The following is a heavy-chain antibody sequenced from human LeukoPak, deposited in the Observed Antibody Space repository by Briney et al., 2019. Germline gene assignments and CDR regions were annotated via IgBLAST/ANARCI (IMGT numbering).Heavy chain of an antibody. CDR3: AGHHPRNTVDF. J-gene: IGHJ4*02. V-gene: IGHV4-59*08. D-gene: IGHD2/OR15-2a*01. Sequence: SETLSLTCTVSGGSISSYYWSWIRQPPGKGLEWIGYIYYSGSTNYNPSLKSRVTISVDTSKNQFSLKLSPVTAADTAVYYCAGHHPRNTVDFWGQGTLVTVSS. CDR2: IYYSGST. CDR1: GGSISSYY.